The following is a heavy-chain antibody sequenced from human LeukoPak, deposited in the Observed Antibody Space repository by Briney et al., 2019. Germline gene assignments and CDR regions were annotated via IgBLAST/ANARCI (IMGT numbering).Heavy chain of an antibody. D-gene: IGHD1-26*01. J-gene: IGHJ5*02. Sequence: SQTLSLTCAISGDSVSSNSASWNWLRQSPSRGLEWPGRTYDRSKWNTDYAVSVKGRKTINPDTSENQFSLYLNSVTPEYTAVYYCARDPDSSYEWGPFDPWRQGTRVTVSS. CDR3: ARDPDSSYEWGPFDP. CDR2: TYDRSKWNT. V-gene: IGHV6-1*01. CDR1: GDSVSSNSAS.